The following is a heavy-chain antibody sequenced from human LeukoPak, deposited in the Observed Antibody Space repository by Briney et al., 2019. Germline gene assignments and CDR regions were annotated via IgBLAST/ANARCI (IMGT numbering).Heavy chain of an antibody. CDR2: INHSGST. CDR3: ARAGYYYGSGVNY. CDR1: GGSFSGYY. D-gene: IGHD3-10*01. Sequence: SETLSLTCAVYGGSFSGYYWSWIRQPPGKGLEWIGEINHSGSTNYNPSLKSRVTISVDTSKNQFSLKLSSVTAADTAVYYCARAGYYYGSGVNYWGQGTLVTASS. V-gene: IGHV4-34*01. J-gene: IGHJ4*02.